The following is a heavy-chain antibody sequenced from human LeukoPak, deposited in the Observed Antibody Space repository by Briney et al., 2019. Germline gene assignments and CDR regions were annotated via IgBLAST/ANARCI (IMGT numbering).Heavy chain of an antibody. Sequence: GASVKVSCKASGYTFTSYGISWVRQAPGQGLEWMGWISDYNGNTNYAQKLQGRVTITTDTSTSTAYMELRSLRSDDTAVYYCARSRVATISDYWGQGTLVTVSS. CDR3: ARSRVATISDY. D-gene: IGHD5-12*01. V-gene: IGHV1-18*01. CDR2: ISDYNGNT. CDR1: GYTFTSYG. J-gene: IGHJ4*02.